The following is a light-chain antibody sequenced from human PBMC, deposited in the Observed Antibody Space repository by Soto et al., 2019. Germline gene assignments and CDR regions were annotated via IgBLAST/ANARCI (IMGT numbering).Light chain of an antibody. J-gene: IGKJ1*01. Sequence: EILMTQSPATLSVSPGERASLSCRASQRVSPNVAWYQQRPGQPPRLLIFGASTRATGIPGRFSGSGSGTEFTLTISSLQSEDFAVYYCQQYNNWPLWTFGQGT. V-gene: IGKV3-15*01. CDR3: QQYNNWPLWT. CDR1: QRVSPN. CDR2: GAS.